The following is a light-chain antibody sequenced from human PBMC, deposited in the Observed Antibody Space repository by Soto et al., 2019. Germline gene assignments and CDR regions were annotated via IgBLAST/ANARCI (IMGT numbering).Light chain of an antibody. CDR1: PSVSSN. CDR3: QQYNNWSPLT. CDR2: GAS. Sequence: EIVMTQTPATPSVSPGEQTTLSCRASPSVSSNLACYQQKPGQAPRLLIYGASTGATGIPARFSGSGSGTEFTLTISSLPSEDFAVYYCQQYNNWSPLTFGGGIKVDIK. J-gene: IGKJ4*01. V-gene: IGKV3-15*01.